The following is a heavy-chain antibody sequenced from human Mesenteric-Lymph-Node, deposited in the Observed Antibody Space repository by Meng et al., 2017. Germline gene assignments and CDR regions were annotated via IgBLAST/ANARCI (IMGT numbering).Heavy chain of an antibody. CDR3: ATALLGLGYCSGGSCYSTAFDI. J-gene: IGHJ3*02. Sequence: KVSCKGSGYSFTSYWIGWVRQMPGKGLEWMGIIYPGDSDTRYSPSFQGQVTISADKSISTAYLQWSSLKASDTAMYYCATALLGLGYCSGGSCYSTAFDIWGQGTMVTVSS. CDR1: GYSFTSYW. CDR2: IYPGDSDT. D-gene: IGHD2-15*01. V-gene: IGHV5-51*01.